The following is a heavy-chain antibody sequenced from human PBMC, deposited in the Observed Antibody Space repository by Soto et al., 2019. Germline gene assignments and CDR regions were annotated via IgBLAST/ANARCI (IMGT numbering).Heavy chain of an antibody. CDR1: GGTFSTYA. Sequence: QVQLVQSGAEVKKPGSSVKVSCKASGGTFSTYAISWVRQAPGQGLEWMGGVIPILATTNNAQKLQGGVTITAYESTCTAYIELSSLRSEALAVYFCARHAITYYYIDMDVWGHGTTASVSS. CDR2: VIPILATT. V-gene: IGHV1-69*12. J-gene: IGHJ6*02. CDR3: ARHAITYYYIDMDV. D-gene: IGHD1-20*01.